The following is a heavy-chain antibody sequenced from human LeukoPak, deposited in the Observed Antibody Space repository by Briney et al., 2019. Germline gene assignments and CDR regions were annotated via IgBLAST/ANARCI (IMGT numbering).Heavy chain of an antibody. CDR1: GYRFSSYW. J-gene: IGHJ3*02. V-gene: IGHV5-51*01. CDR2: IYPADSEI. CDR3: ARPCEYSSSSDAFDI. D-gene: IGHD6-6*01. Sequence: GESLKISCKASGYRFSSYWIGWVRQMPGKGLEWMGVIYPADSEIKYGPSFEGQVTVSADKSTSTAYLQWSSLKASDTAMYYCARPCEYSSSSDAFDIWGQGTMVTVSS.